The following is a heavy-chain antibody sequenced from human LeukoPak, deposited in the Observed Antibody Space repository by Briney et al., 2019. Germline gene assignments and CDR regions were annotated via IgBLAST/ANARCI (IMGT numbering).Heavy chain of an antibody. V-gene: IGHV3-7*01. CDR2: INQDGSEK. CDR1: GFTFSTYW. D-gene: IGHD2-2*02. Sequence: PGGPLRLSCAASGFTFSTYWMSWVRQAPGKGLEWVANINQDGSEKDYVDSVTGRFTISRDNDKKALYLQMNSLRAEDTAVYYCARALRECSASSCYRVWNYWGQGNLVSVSS. CDR3: ARALRECSASSCYRVWNY. J-gene: IGHJ4*02.